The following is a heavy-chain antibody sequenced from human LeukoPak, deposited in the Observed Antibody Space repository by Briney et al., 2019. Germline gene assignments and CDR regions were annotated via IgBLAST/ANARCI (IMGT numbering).Heavy chain of an antibody. Sequence: GGSLGLSCAASGFTFSTFELNWVRQAPGQGLEWVSYISSSGTTVFYADSVKGRFTISRDNAKSALYLQMNSLRAEDTAVYYCAGGFGSYSPDYWGQGTLVTVSS. D-gene: IGHD3-10*01. J-gene: IGHJ4*02. CDR2: ISSSGTTV. CDR3: AGGFGSYSPDY. V-gene: IGHV3-48*03. CDR1: GFTFSTFE.